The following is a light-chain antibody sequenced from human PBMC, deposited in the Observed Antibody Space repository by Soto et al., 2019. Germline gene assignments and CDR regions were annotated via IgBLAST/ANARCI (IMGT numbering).Light chain of an antibody. Sequence: DIQWTQYPSSLAVSVGYRFTLPCRASQGISSYLGWYQQKPGKVPNLLIYDASTLHSGVPSRFSGGGSGTDFTLTISSLQPEDFAPYYCQQVNVYPSTFGGGTKVDIK. CDR3: QQVNVYPST. CDR2: DAS. CDR1: QGISSY. V-gene: IGKV1-9*01. J-gene: IGKJ4*01.